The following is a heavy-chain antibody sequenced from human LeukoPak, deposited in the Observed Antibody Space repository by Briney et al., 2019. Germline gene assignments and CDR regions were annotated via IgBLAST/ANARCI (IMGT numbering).Heavy chain of an antibody. CDR2: ISSTSTYI. J-gene: IGHJ4*02. CDR3: ARAWDTYFDY. CDR1: GFTFSSYS. V-gene: IGHV3-21*01. Sequence: PGGSLRLSCAASGFTFSSYSMNWVRQAPGKGLEWVSSISSTSTYIYYADSVKGRFTISRDNAKNSLFLQMNSLRAEDTAVYYCARAWDTYFDYWGQGTLATVSS. D-gene: IGHD1-26*01.